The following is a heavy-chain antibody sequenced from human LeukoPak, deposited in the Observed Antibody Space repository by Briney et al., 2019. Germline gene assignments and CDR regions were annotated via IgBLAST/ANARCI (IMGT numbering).Heavy chain of an antibody. CDR1: GFTFSSYA. CDR3: AKDRWFGELPDAFDI. D-gene: IGHD3-10*01. CDR2: ISYDGSNK. Sequence: GGSLRLSCAASGFTFSSYAMHWVRQAPGKGLEWVAVISYDGSNKYYADSVKGRFTISRDNSKNTLYLQMNSLRAEDTAVYYCAKDRWFGELPDAFDIWGQGTMVTVSS. J-gene: IGHJ3*02. V-gene: IGHV3-30*04.